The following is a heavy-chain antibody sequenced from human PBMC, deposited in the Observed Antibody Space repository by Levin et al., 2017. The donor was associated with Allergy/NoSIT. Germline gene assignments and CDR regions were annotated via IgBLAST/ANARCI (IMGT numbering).Heavy chain of an antibody. CDR1: GYRFSSYW. J-gene: IGHJ5*02. Sequence: GESLKISCKGSGYRFSSYWIGWVRQMPGKGLEWMGIIYPGDSDTRYNPSFQGQVIISADKSINTAYLQWSSLKASDTAIYYCARLQGVADTGDWFDPWGQGTLVTVSS. D-gene: IGHD1-26*01. CDR3: ARLQGVADTGDWFDP. CDR2: IYPGDSDT. V-gene: IGHV5-51*01.